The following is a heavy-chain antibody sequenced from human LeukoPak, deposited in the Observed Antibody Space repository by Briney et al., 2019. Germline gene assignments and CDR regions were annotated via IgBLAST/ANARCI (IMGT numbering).Heavy chain of an antibody. Sequence: ASVKVSCKASGYTFTSYGISWVRQAPGQGLEWMGWISANNGNTNYAQKLQGRVTITADESTSTAYMELSSLRSEDTAVYYCARASTGYSYGYRLEYYYYYMDVWGKGTTVTISS. D-gene: IGHD5-18*01. CDR2: ISANNGNT. V-gene: IGHV1-18*01. CDR1: GYTFTSYG. CDR3: ARASTGYSYGYRLEYYYYYMDV. J-gene: IGHJ6*03.